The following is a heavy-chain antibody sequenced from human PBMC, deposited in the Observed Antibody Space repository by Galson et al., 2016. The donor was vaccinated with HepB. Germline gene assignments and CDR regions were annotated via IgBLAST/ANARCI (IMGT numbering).Heavy chain of an antibody. CDR3: ARAGDRSGYFQLRWFDP. D-gene: IGHD3-22*01. Sequence: SLRLSCAASGFNFSSYWMTWFRQVPGKGLEWVANIKHDGSETWYVDSMRGRFTISRDNAKNSLYLQMNSLRVEDTAVYYCARAGDRSGYFQLRWFDPWGQGTLVTVSS. J-gene: IGHJ5*02. V-gene: IGHV3-7*01. CDR1: GFNFSSYW. CDR2: IKHDGSET.